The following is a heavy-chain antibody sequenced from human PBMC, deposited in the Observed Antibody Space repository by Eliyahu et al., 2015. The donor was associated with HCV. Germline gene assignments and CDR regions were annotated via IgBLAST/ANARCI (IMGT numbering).Heavy chain of an antibody. Sequence: EVQLVESGGGLVKPGRSLRLSCTASGXTXGXYAXSWFRQAPGKGLEWVGFIXSKAYGGTTEYAASVKGRFTISRDDSKSIAYLQMNSLKTEDTAVYYCTRDFSGWELLGPVIYWGQGTLVTVSS. D-gene: IGHD1-26*01. CDR3: TRDFSGWELLGPVIY. CDR1: GXTXGXYA. CDR2: IXSKAYGGTT. V-gene: IGHV3-49*05. J-gene: IGHJ4*02.